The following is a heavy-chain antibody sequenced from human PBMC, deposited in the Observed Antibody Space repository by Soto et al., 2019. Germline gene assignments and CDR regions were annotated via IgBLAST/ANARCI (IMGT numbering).Heavy chain of an antibody. D-gene: IGHD2-8*01. CDR3: AKTRGAMIYAISVYGMDV. CDR1: GFSCSRFS. CDR2: ISGSADST. Sequence: PGGALRLSCSASGFSCSRFSMNWVRQAPGKGLEWVSIISGSADSTFYADSVEGRFTISRDNSKSTLYLQINSLRAEDTAVYYCAKTRGAMIYAISVYGMDVWGQGTTVTVSS. V-gene: IGHV3-23*01. J-gene: IGHJ6*02.